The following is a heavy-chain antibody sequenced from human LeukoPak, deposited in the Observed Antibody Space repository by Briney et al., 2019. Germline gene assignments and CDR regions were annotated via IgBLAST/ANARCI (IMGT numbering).Heavy chain of an antibody. J-gene: IGHJ3*02. CDR3: VRVTSSRGAIDI. Sequence: QPGGSLRLSCAASGFTFISYWMYWVRQAPGKGLVWVSRINSDGGSTTYAESVKGRFTISRDNAKNTLSLQMNSLRAEDTAVYYCVRVTSSRGAIDIWGQGTMVTVSS. CDR1: GFTFISYW. D-gene: IGHD6-13*01. V-gene: IGHV3-74*01. CDR2: INSDGGST.